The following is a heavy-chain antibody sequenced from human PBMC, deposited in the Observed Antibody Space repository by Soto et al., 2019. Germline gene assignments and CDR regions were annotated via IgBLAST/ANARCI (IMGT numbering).Heavy chain of an antibody. V-gene: IGHV4-38-2*01. CDR3: ARVSELYDGSIH. CDR1: GYSISSGYY. CDR2: IYHSGSS. Sequence: KPSETLSLTCAVSGYSISSGYYWGWIRQPPGKGLEWIGSIYHSGSSYYNPSLKSRVTISVDTSKNQFSLKLSSVTAADTAVYYCARVSELYDGSIHWGQGTLVTVSS. D-gene: IGHD3-22*01. J-gene: IGHJ4*02.